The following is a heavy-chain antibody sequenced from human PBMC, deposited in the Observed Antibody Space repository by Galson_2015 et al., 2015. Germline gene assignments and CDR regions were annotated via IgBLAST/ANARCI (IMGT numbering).Heavy chain of an antibody. Sequence: SLKLSCEASGFTFSSYVMHWVRQAPGQGLEWMSCICPDGSNTYYAESVKGRFTITRDTSNSTVYMEMSSLRAEDTAVYYCARDYCSRTSCHFDYWGQGTLVTVSS. J-gene: IGHJ4*02. V-gene: IGHV3-30*02. CDR3: ARDYCSRTSCHFDY. CDR2: ICPDGSNT. D-gene: IGHD2-2*01. CDR1: GFTFSSYV.